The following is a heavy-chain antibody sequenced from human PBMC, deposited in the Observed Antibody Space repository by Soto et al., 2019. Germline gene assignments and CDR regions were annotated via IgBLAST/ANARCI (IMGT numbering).Heavy chain of an antibody. CDR2: ISYDGSNK. J-gene: IGHJ2*01. V-gene: IGHV3-30-3*01. CDR1: GFTFSSYA. Sequence: QVQVAESGGGVVQPGRSLRLSCAASGFTFSSYAMHWVRQAPGKGLEWVTLISYDGSNKYYTDSVKGRLTISRDNSKNTLYLQMNSLRAEDTAVYYCXXXXPEMAFDLWGRGTLVTVSS. CDR3: XXXXPEMAFDL.